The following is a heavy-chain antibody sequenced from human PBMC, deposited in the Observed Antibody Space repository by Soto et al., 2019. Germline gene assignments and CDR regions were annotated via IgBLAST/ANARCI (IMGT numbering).Heavy chain of an antibody. J-gene: IGHJ6*03. CDR1: GFTFRGYG. CDR2: ISSDGTKE. CDR3: AKDMSRFYYYYYIDV. V-gene: IGHV3-30*18. Sequence: QVQPVESGGGVVQPGRSLRVSCAASGFTFRGYGMHWVRQAPGKGLEWVAVISSDGTKEFYAPTVEGRFTISRDNSKNTLYLQMASLRAEHTAVYYCAKDMSRFYYYYYIDVWGKATTVNVSS. D-gene: IGHD3-16*01.